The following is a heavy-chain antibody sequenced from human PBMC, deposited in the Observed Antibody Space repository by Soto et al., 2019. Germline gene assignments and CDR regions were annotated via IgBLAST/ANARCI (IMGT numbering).Heavy chain of an antibody. J-gene: IGHJ5*02. D-gene: IGHD6-19*01. CDR2: ISAYNGNT. Sequence: ASVKVSCKASGYTFTSYGISWVRQAPGQGLEWMGWISAYNGNTNYAQKLQGRVTMTTDTSTSTAYMELRSLRSDDTAVYYCARVNFIRIAVAGYNRFDPWGQGTLVTVSS. V-gene: IGHV1-18*01. CDR3: ARVNFIRIAVAGYNRFDP. CDR1: GYTFTSYG.